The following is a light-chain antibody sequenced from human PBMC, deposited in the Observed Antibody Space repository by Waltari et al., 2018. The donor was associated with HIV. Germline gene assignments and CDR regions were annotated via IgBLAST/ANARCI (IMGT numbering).Light chain of an antibody. V-gene: IGKV1-27*01. CDR1: QDIYKY. J-gene: IGKJ1*01. CDR3: QNYNNVPRT. CDR2: AAS. Sequence: IQMSQSPSPLSVAVGDTVTITCRASQDIYKYLAWYQQRPGKVPQLLIFAASTLHSGVPSRFSGSGSGTDFALTISGLQPEDAATYFCQNYNNVPRTFGQGSKVEI.